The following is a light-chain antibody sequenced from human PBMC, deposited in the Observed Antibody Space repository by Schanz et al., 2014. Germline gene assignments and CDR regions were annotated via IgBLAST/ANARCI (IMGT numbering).Light chain of an antibody. J-gene: IGKJ1*01. CDR2: AAS. CDR3: QQYGRAPKT. CDR1: QSVSSN. V-gene: IGKV3-15*01. Sequence: EVVMTQSPATLSVSPGERATLSCRASQSVSSNLAWYQQKPGQAPRLLIFAASTRATGIPDRFSGSGSGTEFSLTISSLQSEDFAVYYCQQYGRAPKTFGQGTKVDIK.